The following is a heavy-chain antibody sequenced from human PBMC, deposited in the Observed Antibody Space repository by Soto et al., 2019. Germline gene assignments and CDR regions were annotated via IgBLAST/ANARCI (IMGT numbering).Heavy chain of an antibody. V-gene: IGHV1-69*13. D-gene: IGHD4-17*01. Sequence: SVKVSCKASGGTFSSYAISWVLQAPGQGLEWMGGIIPIFGTANYAQKFQGRVTITADESTSTAYMELSSLRSEDTAVYYCARDRTTVVTLDYWGQGTLVTVSS. CDR2: IIPIFGTA. J-gene: IGHJ4*02. CDR3: ARDRTTVVTLDY. CDR1: GGTFSSYA.